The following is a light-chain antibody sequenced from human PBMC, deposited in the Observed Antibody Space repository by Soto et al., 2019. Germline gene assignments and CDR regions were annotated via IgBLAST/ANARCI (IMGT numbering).Light chain of an antibody. CDR2: DAS. CDR1: QSVYSN. CDR3: QEYNNWPPAWT. Sequence: EIVLTQSPATLSLSPGERATLSCRASQSVYSNLAWYQQRPGQVPRLLIYDASTRATGIPARFSGSGSRTEFTLTISSLQSEDFAIYYCQEYNNWPPAWTFGQGTKVEIK. V-gene: IGKV3-15*01. J-gene: IGKJ1*01.